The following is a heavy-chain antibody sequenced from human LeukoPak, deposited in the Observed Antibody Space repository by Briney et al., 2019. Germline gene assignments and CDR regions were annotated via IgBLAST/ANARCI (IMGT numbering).Heavy chain of an antibody. CDR2: ISAYNGNT. CDR3: ARVMWFGELSLHYFDY. J-gene: IGHJ4*02. Sequence: ASVKVSCKASGGTFSSYAISWVRQAPGQGLEWMGWISAYNGNTNYAQKLQGRVTMTTDTSTSTAYMELRSLRSDDTAVYYCARVMWFGELSLHYFDYWGQETLVTVSS. D-gene: IGHD3-10*01. CDR1: GGTFSSYA. V-gene: IGHV1-18*01.